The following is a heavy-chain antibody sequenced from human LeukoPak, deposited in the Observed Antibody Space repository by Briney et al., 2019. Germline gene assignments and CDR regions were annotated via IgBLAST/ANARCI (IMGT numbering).Heavy chain of an antibody. J-gene: IGHJ4*02. Sequence: GGSLRLSCAASGFTFNSYAMSWVRQAPEKGLEWVATISGSGGGTYYADSVKGRFTISRDDSKNTLYLQMNSLRAEDTAVYYCSKNPWKERNNYFDYWGQGTLVTVSS. D-gene: IGHD1-1*01. V-gene: IGHV3-23*01. CDR1: GFTFNSYA. CDR3: SKNPWKERNNYFDY. CDR2: ISGSGGGT.